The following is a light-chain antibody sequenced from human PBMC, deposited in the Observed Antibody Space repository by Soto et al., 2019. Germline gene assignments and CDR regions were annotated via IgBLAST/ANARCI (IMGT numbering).Light chain of an antibody. CDR3: LQHYNFPYT. CDR2: AAS. V-gene: IGKV1-6*01. Sequence: AIQMTQSPSSLSASVGDRVTITCRASQGIRNDLGWYQQRPGKAPKLLIYAASSLQSGVPSRFSGSGSGTDFTLTISSLQTEDFASYYCLQHYNFPYTFGQGTKLEIK. J-gene: IGKJ2*01. CDR1: QGIRND.